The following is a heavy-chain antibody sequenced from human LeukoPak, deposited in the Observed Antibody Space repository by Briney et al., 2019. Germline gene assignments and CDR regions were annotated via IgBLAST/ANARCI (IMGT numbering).Heavy chain of an antibody. V-gene: IGHV3-30*18. Sequence: GRSLRLSCAASGFTFSSYGMHWVRQAPGKGLEWVAVISCDGSNKYYADSVKGRFTISRDNSKNTLYLQMNSLRAEDTAVYYCAKGVVPAALDYYYGMDVWGKGTTVTVSS. D-gene: IGHD2-2*01. CDR2: ISCDGSNK. CDR1: GFTFSSYG. CDR3: AKGVVPAALDYYYGMDV. J-gene: IGHJ6*04.